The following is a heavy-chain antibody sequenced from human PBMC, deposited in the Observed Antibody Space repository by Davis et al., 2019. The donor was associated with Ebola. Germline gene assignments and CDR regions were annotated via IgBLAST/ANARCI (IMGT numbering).Heavy chain of an antibody. V-gene: IGHV3-23*01. Sequence: PGGSLRLSCAGSGFTFSTYAMTWVRQAPGKGLEWVSRISGSGGDPHYADSVKGRFTISRDNSKNTLYLQMNSLRAEDTAVFYCAKRATVKVAGANYYNAMDVWGKGTTVTVS. J-gene: IGHJ6*04. CDR1: GFTFSTYA. CDR3: AKRATVKVAGANYYNAMDV. D-gene: IGHD6-19*01. CDR2: ISGSGGDP.